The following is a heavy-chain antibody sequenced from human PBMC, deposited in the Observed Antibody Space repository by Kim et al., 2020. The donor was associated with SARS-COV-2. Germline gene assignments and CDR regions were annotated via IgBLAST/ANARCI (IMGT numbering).Heavy chain of an antibody. CDR2: IYYSGST. Sequence: SETLSLTCTVSGGSISSSSYYWGWIRQPPGKGLEWIGSIYYSGSTYYNPSLKSRVTISVDTSKNQFSLKLSSVTAADTAVYYCARRGLFGAAQDYWGQGT. CDR3: ARRGLFGAAQDY. D-gene: IGHD3-3*01. V-gene: IGHV4-39*01. J-gene: IGHJ4*02. CDR1: GGSISSSSYY.